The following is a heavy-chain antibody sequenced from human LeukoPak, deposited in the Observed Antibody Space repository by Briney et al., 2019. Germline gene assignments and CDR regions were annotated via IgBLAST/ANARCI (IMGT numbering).Heavy chain of an antibody. CDR3: ARRYSSSWGDYFDY. CDR2: INHSGST. V-gene: IGHV4-34*01. D-gene: IGHD6-13*01. CDR1: GGSFSGYY. J-gene: IGHJ4*02. Sequence: SETLSLTCAVYGGSFSGYYWSWIRQPPGKGLEWIGEINHSGSTNYNPSLKSRVTISVDTSKNQFSLKLSSVTAADTAVYYCARRYSSSWGDYFDYWGQGTLVTVSS.